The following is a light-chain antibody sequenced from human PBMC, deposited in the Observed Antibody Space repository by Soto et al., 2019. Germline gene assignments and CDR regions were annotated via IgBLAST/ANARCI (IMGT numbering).Light chain of an antibody. CDR3: QQYGYSPRT. CDR2: GAS. Sequence: EIVLTQSPSTLSLSPGETATLSCRASQTVTSYFAWYQQKPGQAPRLLIYGASSRATGIPDRFSGSGSGTDFTLTISGLEPEDFAVYYCQQYGYSPRTFGQGTKVEIK. V-gene: IGKV3-20*01. CDR1: QTVTSY. J-gene: IGKJ1*01.